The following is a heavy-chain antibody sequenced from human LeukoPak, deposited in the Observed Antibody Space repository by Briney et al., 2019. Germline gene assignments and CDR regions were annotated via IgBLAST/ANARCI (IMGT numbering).Heavy chain of an antibody. CDR3: AKDMCSSTSCSRRAFDI. CDR2: ISYDGSNK. D-gene: IGHD2-2*01. V-gene: IGHV3-30-3*01. J-gene: IGHJ3*02. CDR1: GFTFSNYA. Sequence: GGSLRLSCAASGFTFSNYAMHWVRQAPGKGLEWVAVISYDGSNKYYADSVKGRFTISRDNSENTLDLQMNSLRAEDTAVFYCAKDMCSSTSCSRRAFDIWGQGTMVTVSS.